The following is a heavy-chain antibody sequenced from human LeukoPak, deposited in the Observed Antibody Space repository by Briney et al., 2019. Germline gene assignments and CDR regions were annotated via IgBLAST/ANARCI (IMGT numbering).Heavy chain of an antibody. CDR1: GYTFTNYW. CDR2: IHLGDSNT. V-gene: IGHV5-51*01. D-gene: IGHD3-10*01. J-gene: IGHJ5*02. Sequence: GESLKISCKGSGYTFTNYWIGWVRQMPGKGLEWMGTIHLGDSNTRYSPSFQGQVTISADKSISTVYLQWGSLKASDTAMYYCARQPGAGWFDPWGQGTLVTVSS. CDR3: ARQPGAGWFDP.